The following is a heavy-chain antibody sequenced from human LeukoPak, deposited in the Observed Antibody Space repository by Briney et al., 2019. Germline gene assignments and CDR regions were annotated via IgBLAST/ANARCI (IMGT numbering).Heavy chain of an antibody. Sequence: SETLSLTCAVYGGSFSGYYWSWIRQPPGKGLEWTGEINHSGSTNYNPSLKSRVTISVDTSKNQFSLKLSSVTAADTAVYYCARGRGVVVTAFDIWGQGTMVTVSS. CDR3: ARGRGVVVTAFDI. CDR1: GGSFSGYY. J-gene: IGHJ3*02. D-gene: IGHD2-21*02. CDR2: INHSGST. V-gene: IGHV4-34*01.